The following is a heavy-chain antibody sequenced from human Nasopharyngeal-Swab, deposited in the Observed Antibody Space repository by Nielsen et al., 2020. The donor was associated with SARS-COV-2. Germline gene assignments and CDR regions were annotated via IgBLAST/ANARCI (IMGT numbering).Heavy chain of an antibody. CDR3: AKDMEEQWLGALDY. CDR1: GFTFDDYA. D-gene: IGHD6-19*01. V-gene: IGHV3-9*01. CDR2: ISWNSGSI. Sequence: SLKISCAASGFTFDDYAMHWVRQAPGKGLEWVSGISWNSGSIGYADSVKGRFTTSRDNAKNSLYLQMNSLRAEDTALYYCAKDMEEQWLGALDYWGQGTLVTVSS. J-gene: IGHJ4*02.